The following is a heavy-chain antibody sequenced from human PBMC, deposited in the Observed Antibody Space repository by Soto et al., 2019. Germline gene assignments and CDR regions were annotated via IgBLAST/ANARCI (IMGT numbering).Heavy chain of an antibody. V-gene: IGHV3-49*03. CDR3: TRDPKTPSSYYYYGMDV. D-gene: IGHD6-6*01. J-gene: IGHJ6*02. CDR1: GFTFGDYA. Sequence: GGSLRLSCTASGFTFGDYAMSWFRQAPGKGLEWVGFIRSKAYGGTTEYAASVKGRFTISRDDSKSIAYLQMNSLKTEDTAVYYCTRDPKTPSSYYYYGMDVWGQGTTVTVSS. CDR2: IRSKAYGGTT.